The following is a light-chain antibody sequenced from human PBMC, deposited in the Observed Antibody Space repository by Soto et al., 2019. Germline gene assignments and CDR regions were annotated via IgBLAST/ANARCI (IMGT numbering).Light chain of an antibody. CDR1: SSNIGSNT. V-gene: IGLV1-44*01. Sequence: QSVLTQPPSASGTPGQRVTISCSGSSSNIGSNTVNWYQQLPGTAPKLLIYSHNQRPSGVPDRFSGSKSGTSASLAISGLQSEDEADYYCAAWDDSLYGYVVFGGGTQLTVL. CDR3: AAWDDSLYGYVV. CDR2: SHN. J-gene: IGLJ2*01.